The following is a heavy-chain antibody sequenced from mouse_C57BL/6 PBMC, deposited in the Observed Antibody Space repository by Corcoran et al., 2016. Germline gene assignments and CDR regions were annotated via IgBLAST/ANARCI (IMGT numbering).Heavy chain of an antibody. V-gene: IGHV1-80*01. CDR2: IYPGDGDT. Sequence: QVQLQQSGAELVKPGASVKISCKASGYAFSSYWMNLVKQRPGKGLEWIGQIYPGDGDTNYNGKFKGKATLTADKSSSTAYMQLSSLTSEDSAVYFCARLGQGDYWGQGTTLTVSS. D-gene: IGHD4-1*01. J-gene: IGHJ2*01. CDR3: ARLGQGDY. CDR1: GYAFSSYW.